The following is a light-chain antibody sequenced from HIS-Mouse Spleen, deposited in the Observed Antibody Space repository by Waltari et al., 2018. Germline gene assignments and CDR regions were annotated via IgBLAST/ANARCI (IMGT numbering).Light chain of an antibody. V-gene: IGKV1-8*01. CDR1: QDISSY. J-gene: IGKJ3*01. CDR2: AAS. CDR3: QQYYSYPPFT. Sequence: AIRMTQSPSSFSASTGDRVTITCRASQDISSYLAWYQQKPGKAPKLLIYAASTLQSGVPSRFSGSGSRTDCTLTISCLQSEDFATYYCQQYYSYPPFTFGPGTKVDIK.